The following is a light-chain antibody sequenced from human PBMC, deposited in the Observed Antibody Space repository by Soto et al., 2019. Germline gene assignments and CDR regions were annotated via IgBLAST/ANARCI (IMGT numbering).Light chain of an antibody. J-gene: IGLJ2*01. Sequence: QSALTQPASVSGSPGQSITISCSGTSNDIGGYNYVSWYQHHPGKAPKLMIYDVIKRPSGVPDRFSGSKSGNTASLTVSGLQAEDEADYYCSSYGGNNNVLFGGVTKLTVL. V-gene: IGLV2-8*01. CDR2: DVI. CDR3: SSYGGNNNVL. CDR1: SNDIGGYNY.